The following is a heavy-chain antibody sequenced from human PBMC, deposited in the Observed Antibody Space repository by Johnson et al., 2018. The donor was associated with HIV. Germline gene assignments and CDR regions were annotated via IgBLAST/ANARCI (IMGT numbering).Heavy chain of an antibody. Sequence: VQLVESGGGVVQPGRSLRLSCAASGFTFSSYAMHWVRQAPGKGLEWVAVISFDGSHKYYADSLRGRFNISRDNAKNSLYLQMNSLRAEDTAVYYCASADYNWVSPGAFDIWGQGTTVTVSS. CDR3: ASADYNWVSPGAFDI. CDR2: ISFDGSHK. V-gene: IGHV3-30*04. CDR1: GFTFSSYA. D-gene: IGHD1-20*01. J-gene: IGHJ3*02.